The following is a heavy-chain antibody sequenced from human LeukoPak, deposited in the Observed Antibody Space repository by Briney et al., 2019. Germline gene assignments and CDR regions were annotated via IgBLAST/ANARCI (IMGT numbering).Heavy chain of an antibody. V-gene: IGHV4-31*02. CDR3: ARESKERTYYYYGMDV. CDR2: IYYSGST. Sequence: SQTLSLTWTVSGGSISSGGYYWSWIRQHPGKGLEWIGYIYYSGSTYYNPSLKSRVTISVDTSKNQFSLKLSSMTAADTAVYYCARESKERTYYYYGMDVWGQGTTVTVSS. CDR1: GGSISSGGYY. D-gene: IGHD1-1*01. J-gene: IGHJ6*02.